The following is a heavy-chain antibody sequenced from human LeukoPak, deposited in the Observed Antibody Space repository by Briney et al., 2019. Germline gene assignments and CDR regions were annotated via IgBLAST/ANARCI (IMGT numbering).Heavy chain of an antibody. CDR1: GFSFHAYY. Sequence: GGSLRLSCAASGFSFHAYYMSWVRQAPGKGLEWVANIKQDGSESSHVDSVRGRFTISRDNAENSLYLQMNSLRVEDTAVYYCATSSYGPRDYWGQGTLVTVSS. CDR2: IKQDGSES. J-gene: IGHJ4*02. CDR3: ATSSYGPRDY. D-gene: IGHD4-17*01. V-gene: IGHV3-7*01.